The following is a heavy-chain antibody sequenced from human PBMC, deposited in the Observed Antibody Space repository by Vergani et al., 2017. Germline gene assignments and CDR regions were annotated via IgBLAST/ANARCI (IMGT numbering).Heavy chain of an antibody. D-gene: IGHD3-22*01. CDR2: IIPIFGTA. V-gene: IGHV1-69*14. Sequence: QVQLVQSGAEVKKPGSSVKVSCKASGGTFSSYAISWVRQAPGQGLEWMGRIIPIFGTANYAQKFQGRVTITADKSTSTAYMELSSLRSEDTAVYYCARGDYYDSSGYYVGTDVNWFDPWGQGTLVTVSS. CDR1: GGTFSSYA. CDR3: ARGDYYDSSGYYVGTDVNWFDP. J-gene: IGHJ5*02.